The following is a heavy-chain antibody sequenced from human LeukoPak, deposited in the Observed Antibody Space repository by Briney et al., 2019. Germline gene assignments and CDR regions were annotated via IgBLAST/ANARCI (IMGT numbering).Heavy chain of an antibody. V-gene: IGHV3-21*01. J-gene: IGHJ6*02. Sequence: NSGGSLRLSCAASGFTFSSYSMNWVRQAPGKGLEWVSSISSSSSYIYYADSVKGRFTISRDNAKNSLYLQMNSLRAEDSAVYYCARVVYCSSTSCSDYYYYYGMDVWGQGTTVTVSS. CDR1: GFTFSSYS. CDR3: ARVVYCSSTSCSDYYYYYGMDV. D-gene: IGHD2-2*01. CDR2: ISSSSSYI.